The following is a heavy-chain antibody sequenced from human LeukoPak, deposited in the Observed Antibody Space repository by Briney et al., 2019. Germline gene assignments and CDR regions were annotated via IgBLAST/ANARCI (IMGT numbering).Heavy chain of an antibody. CDR3: AREGFGELSVDV. CDR2: ISSSSSYI. D-gene: IGHD3-10*01. CDR1: GFTFSSYS. V-gene: IGHV3-21*01. Sequence: GGSLSLSCAASGFTFSSYSINWVRHAPGRWLGWVSSISSSSSYIYYADSVKGRFTISRDNARNSLYLQMNSLRAEDTAVYYCAREGFGELSVDVWGQGTTVTVSS. J-gene: IGHJ6*02.